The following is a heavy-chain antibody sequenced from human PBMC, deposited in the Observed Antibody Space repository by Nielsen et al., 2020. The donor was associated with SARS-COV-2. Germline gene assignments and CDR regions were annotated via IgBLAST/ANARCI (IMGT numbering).Heavy chain of an antibody. CDR3: ARAYRSRVPAAIAPKTLDY. V-gene: IGHV1-18*04. J-gene: IGHJ4*02. CDR2: ISAYNGNT. D-gene: IGHD2-2*01. CDR1: GYTFTSYG. Sequence: ASVKVSCKASGYTFTSYGISWVRQAPGQGLEWMGWISAYNGNTNYAQKLQGRVTMTTDTSTSTAYMELRSLRSDDTAVYYCARAYRSRVPAAIAPKTLDYWGQGTLVTVSS.